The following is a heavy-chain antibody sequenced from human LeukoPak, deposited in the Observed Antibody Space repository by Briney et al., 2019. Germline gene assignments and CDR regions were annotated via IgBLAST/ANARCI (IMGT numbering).Heavy chain of an antibody. CDR1: GGTFSSYA. V-gene: IGHV1-69*05. Sequence: ASVKVSCKASGGTFSSYAISWVRQAPGQGLEWMGGIIPIFGTATYAQKFQGRVTITTDESTSTAYMELSSLRSEDTAVYYCARERRATEGYYYYMDVWGKGTTVTVSS. J-gene: IGHJ6*03. CDR3: ARERRATEGYYYYMDV. D-gene: IGHD1-26*01. CDR2: IIPIFGTA.